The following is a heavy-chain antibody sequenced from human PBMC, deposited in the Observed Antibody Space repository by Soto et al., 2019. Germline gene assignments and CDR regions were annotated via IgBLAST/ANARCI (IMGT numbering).Heavy chain of an antibody. CDR1: GGSISSSSYY. D-gene: IGHD5-18*01. CDR2: IYYSGST. V-gene: IGHV4-39*01. Sequence: SSETLSLTCTVSGGSISSSSYYWGWIRQPPGKGLEWIGSIYYSGSTYYNPSLKSRVTISVDTSKNQFSLKLSSVTAADTAVYYCARHDLVDTANNFDYWGQGTLVTVSS. J-gene: IGHJ4*02. CDR3: ARHDLVDTANNFDY.